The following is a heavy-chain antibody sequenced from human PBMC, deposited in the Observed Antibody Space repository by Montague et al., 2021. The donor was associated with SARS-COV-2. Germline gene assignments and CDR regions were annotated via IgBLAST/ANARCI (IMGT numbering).Heavy chain of an antibody. J-gene: IGHJ2*01. CDR1: GGPISGHY. Sequence: SETLSLTCSVSGGPISGHYWSWIRQPPGKGLEWIGNFDHSGDTKYNPSLKSRATISVDTSKNHFALSLSSVTAADTAVYYCAREFRIELWQTNWYFGLWGRGTLVTVSS. D-gene: IGHD3-16*01. CDR2: FDHSGDT. CDR3: AREFRIELWQTNWYFGL. V-gene: IGHV4-59*11.